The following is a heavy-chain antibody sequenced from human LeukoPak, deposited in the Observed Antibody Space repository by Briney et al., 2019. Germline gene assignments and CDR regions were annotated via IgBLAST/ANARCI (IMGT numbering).Heavy chain of an antibody. D-gene: IGHD3-22*01. V-gene: IGHV4-34*01. CDR1: GGSFSGYY. CDR3: ARGSPWGSSGYEASTLDY. Sequence: PSETLSLTCAVYGGSFSGYYWSWIRQPPGKGLEWIGEINHSGSTNYSPSLKSRVTISVDTSKNQFSLKLSSVTAADTAVYYCARGSPWGSSGYEASTLDYWGQGTLVTVSS. J-gene: IGHJ4*02. CDR2: INHSGST.